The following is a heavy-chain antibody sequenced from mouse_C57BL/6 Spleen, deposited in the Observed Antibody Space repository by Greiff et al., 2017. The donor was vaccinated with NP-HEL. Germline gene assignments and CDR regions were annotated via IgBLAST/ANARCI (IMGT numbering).Heavy chain of an antibody. J-gene: IGHJ1*03. V-gene: IGHV1-82*01. Sequence: VQLQQSGPELVKPGASVKISCKASGYAFSSSWMNWVKQRPGQGLEWIGRIYPGDGDTNYNGKFKGKATLTADKSSSTAYMQLSSLTSEDSAVYFYERSGYNYYGSSYYWYVDGWGTGTTVTVSS. CDR1: GYAFSSSW. D-gene: IGHD1-1*01. CDR3: ERSGYNYYGSSYYWYVDG. CDR2: IYPGDGDT.